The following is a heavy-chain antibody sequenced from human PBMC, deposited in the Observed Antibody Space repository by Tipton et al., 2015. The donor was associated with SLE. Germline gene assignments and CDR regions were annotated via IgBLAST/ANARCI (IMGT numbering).Heavy chain of an antibody. CDR1: GGSISSYD. Sequence: TLSLTCTISGGSISSYDWSWIRQPPGKGLEFIGYVPYTGSTNYNPSLKSRVTISVDTSKNQFSLKLSSVTAADTAVYYCARGGLGYSYYYYMDVWGKGTTVSVSS. J-gene: IGHJ6*03. CDR2: VPYTGST. V-gene: IGHV4-59*01. D-gene: IGHD5-18*01. CDR3: ARGGLGYSYYYYMDV.